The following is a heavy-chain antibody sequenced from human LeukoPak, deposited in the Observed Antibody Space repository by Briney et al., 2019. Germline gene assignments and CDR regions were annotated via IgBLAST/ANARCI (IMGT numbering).Heavy chain of an antibody. CDR2: IIPIFGTA. CDR3: ARSSIIAAAGPYYFDY. CDR1: GYTFTSYG. V-gene: IGHV1-69*06. J-gene: IGHJ4*02. D-gene: IGHD6-13*01. Sequence: ASVKVSCKASGYTFTSYGISWVRQAPGQGLEWMGGIIPIFGTANYAQKFQGRVTITADKSTTTAYMELSSLRSEDTAVYYCARSSIIAAAGPYYFDYWGQGTLVTVSS.